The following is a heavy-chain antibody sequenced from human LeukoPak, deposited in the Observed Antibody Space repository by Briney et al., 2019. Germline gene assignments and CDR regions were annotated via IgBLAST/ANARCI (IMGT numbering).Heavy chain of an antibody. CDR1: GFTFSSYW. CDR3: AKAGSSWYEY. J-gene: IGHJ4*02. D-gene: IGHD6-13*01. CDR2: IKQDGSEK. Sequence: PGGSLRLSCAASGFTFSSYWMSWVRQAPGKGLEWVANIKQDGSEKYYVDSLKGRFTISRDNAKSSLYLRMNSLRAEDTAVYYCAKAGSSWYEYWGQGTLVTVSS. V-gene: IGHV3-7*01.